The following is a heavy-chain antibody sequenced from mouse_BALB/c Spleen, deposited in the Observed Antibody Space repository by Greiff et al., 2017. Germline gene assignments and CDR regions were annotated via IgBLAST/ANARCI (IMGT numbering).Heavy chain of an antibody. Sequence: QVQLQQSGAELARPGASVKMSCKASGYTFTSYKMHWVKQRPGQGLEWIGYINPSSGYTNYNQKFKDKATLTADKSSSTAYMQLSSLTSEDSAVYYCARCGSSYFDVWGAGTTVTVSS. D-gene: IGHD1-1*01. CDR2: INPSSGYT. CDR1: GYTFTSYK. V-gene: IGHV1-4*01. CDR3: ARCGSSYFDV. J-gene: IGHJ1*01.